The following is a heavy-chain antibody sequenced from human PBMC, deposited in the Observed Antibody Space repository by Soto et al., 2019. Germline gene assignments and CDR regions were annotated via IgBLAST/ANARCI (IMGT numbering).Heavy chain of an antibody. V-gene: IGHV3-7*04. D-gene: IGHD1-1*01. Sequence: EVQLVESGGGLVQPGGSLRLSCAGSGLTFSNYWMNWVRQTPGKGLEWVANIKQDGSAKNYVESVKGRFTNSRDNAKNLVYLQPISLRAEDTAVYYCAGGTGWVHDYWGQGTLVTVSS. CDR1: GLTFSNYW. CDR2: IKQDGSAK. J-gene: IGHJ4*02. CDR3: AGGTGWVHDY.